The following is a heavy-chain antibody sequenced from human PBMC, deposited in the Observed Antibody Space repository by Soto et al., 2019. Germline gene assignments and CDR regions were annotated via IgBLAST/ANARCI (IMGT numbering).Heavy chain of an antibody. CDR3: ARTPLL. J-gene: IGHJ4*02. D-gene: IGHD1-26*01. V-gene: IGHV4-39*07. CDR2: MYYSGST. Sequence: PSETLSLTCTVSGGSISSSNYFWGWIRQPPGKGLEWIGSMYYSGSTYYNPSLKSRVTISVDTSKNQFSLKLSSVTAADTAVYYCARTPLLWGQGTLVTVSS. CDR1: GGSISSSNYF.